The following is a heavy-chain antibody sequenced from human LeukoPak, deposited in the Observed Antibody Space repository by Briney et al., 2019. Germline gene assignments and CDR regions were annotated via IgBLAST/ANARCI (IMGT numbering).Heavy chain of an antibody. D-gene: IGHD7-27*01. CDR2: IYPGDSDT. CDR1: GYTFDTYW. J-gene: IGHJ4*02. CDR3: ARANWGTSSFDY. Sequence: GESLKISCKGSGYTFDTYWIGWVRQMPGKGLEWMGIIYPGDSDTKYRPSFQGQVTISADKSISTAYLQWSSLKASDTAMYYCARANWGTSSFDYWGQGTLVTVS. V-gene: IGHV5-51*01.